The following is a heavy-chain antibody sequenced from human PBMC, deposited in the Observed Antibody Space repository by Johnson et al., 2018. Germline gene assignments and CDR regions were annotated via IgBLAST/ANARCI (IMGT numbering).Heavy chain of an antibody. CDR3: VRDLHYAFDL. Sequence: VQLLESGGGLVQPGVSLRLSCAAAGFTFSNYDMNWVRQSPGKGLGWISHTNIRSGVKVYADSVKGRFTISGDIGQKSVYLQMTSLRDEDTALYYCVRDLHYAFDLWGQGTMVTVSS. V-gene: IGHV3-48*02. J-gene: IGHJ3*01. D-gene: IGHD4-11*01. CDR1: GFTFSNYD. CDR2: TNIRSGVK.